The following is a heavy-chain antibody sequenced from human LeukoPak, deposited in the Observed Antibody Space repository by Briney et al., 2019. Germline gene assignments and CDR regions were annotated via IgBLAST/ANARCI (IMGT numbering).Heavy chain of an antibody. J-gene: IGHJ4*02. CDR1: GFSFSTYG. V-gene: IGHV3-33*01. CDR3: AGDTPPGGDFYFDY. CDR2: IWNDGTNT. Sequence: PGGSLRLSCAASGFSFSTYGMHWVRQAPGKGLEGVALIWNDGTNTYYADSVKGRFTISRDNSKNTLYLQMNSLRAEDTAVYYCAGDTPPGGDFYFDYWGQGTLVIVSS. D-gene: IGHD3-16*01.